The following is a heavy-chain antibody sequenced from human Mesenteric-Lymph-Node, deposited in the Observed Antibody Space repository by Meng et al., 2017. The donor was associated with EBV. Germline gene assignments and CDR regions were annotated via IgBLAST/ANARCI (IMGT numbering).Heavy chain of an antibody. CDR1: GGSISVNNW. V-gene: IGHV4-4*02. J-gene: IGHJ1*01. CDR3: ARVSVIIGTWLDC. CDR2: VFHIGST. Sequence: VELQGSGAGVVKPWGTPSPNWECAGGSISVNNWWNWIRQPAGKGLEWIGEVFHIGSTNYNPSFKSRVTISQDKSKNQFSLKLTSVTGAHTAVYFCARVSVIIGTWLDCWGQGTLVTVSS. D-gene: IGHD3/OR15-3a*01.